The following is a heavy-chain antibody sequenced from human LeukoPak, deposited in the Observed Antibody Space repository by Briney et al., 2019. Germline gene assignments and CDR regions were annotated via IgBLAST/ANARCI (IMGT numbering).Heavy chain of an antibody. V-gene: IGHV3-23*01. Sequence: GGSLRLSCAPSGFTFSSYAMSWVRQAPGKGLEWVSAIGGSGGSTYYADSVKGRFTISRDNSKNTLYLQMNNLRAEDTAVYYCAKGVGYCSGGSCFNWFDPWGQGTLVTVSS. CDR2: IGGSGGST. CDR3: AKGVGYCSGGSCFNWFDP. J-gene: IGHJ5*02. D-gene: IGHD2-15*01. CDR1: GFTFSSYA.